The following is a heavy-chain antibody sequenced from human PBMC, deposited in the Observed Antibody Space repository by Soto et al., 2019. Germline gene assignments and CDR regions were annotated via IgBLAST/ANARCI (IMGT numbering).Heavy chain of an antibody. CDR1: GFTFSDYY. Sequence: QVQLVESGGGLVKPGGSLRLSCAASGFTFSDYYMSWIRQAPGKGLEGISYISSSGSTIYYADSVKGRFTISRDNAKNSLYLQMNSLRAEDTAVYYCARSSSSEVYYYYYYMDVWGKGTTVTVSS. J-gene: IGHJ6*03. CDR2: ISSSGSTI. D-gene: IGHD6-6*01. CDR3: ARSSSSEVYYYYYYMDV. V-gene: IGHV3-11*01.